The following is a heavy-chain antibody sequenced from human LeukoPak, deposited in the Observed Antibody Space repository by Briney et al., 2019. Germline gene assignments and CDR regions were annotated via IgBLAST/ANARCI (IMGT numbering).Heavy chain of an antibody. CDR3: ARDTYGSGSYYNLIDY. CDR2: IYTSGST. V-gene: IGHV4-4*07. D-gene: IGHD3-10*01. CDR1: GGSISSYY. Sequence: ASETLSLTCTFSGGSISSYYWSWIRQPAGKGLEWIGRIYTSGSTDYNPSLKSRVTMSVDTSKNQFSLKLSSVTAADTAVYYCARDTYGSGSYYNLIDYCGHGTLVTVSS. J-gene: IGHJ4*03.